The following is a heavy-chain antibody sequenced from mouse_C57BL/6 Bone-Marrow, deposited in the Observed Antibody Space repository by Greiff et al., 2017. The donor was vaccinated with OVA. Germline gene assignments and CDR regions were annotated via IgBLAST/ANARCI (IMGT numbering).Heavy chain of an antibody. Sequence: QVQLKQPGAELVKPGASVKMSCKASGYTFTSYWITWVKQRPGQGLEWIGDIYPGSGSTNYNEKFKSQAPLTVDTSSSPAYMQLSSLTSDDSAVYYCARSDYGNYEWFADWGQGTLVTVSA. V-gene: IGHV1-55*01. CDR3: ARSDYGNYEWFAD. D-gene: IGHD2-1*01. J-gene: IGHJ3*01. CDR1: GYTFTSYW. CDR2: IYPGSGST.